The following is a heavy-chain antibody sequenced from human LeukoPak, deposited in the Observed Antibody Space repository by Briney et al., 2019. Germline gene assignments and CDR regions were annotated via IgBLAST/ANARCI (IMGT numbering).Heavy chain of an antibody. V-gene: IGHV4-4*07. CDR1: GGSISSYY. J-gene: IGHJ5*02. Sequence: SETLSLTCTVSGGSISSYYWSWIRQPAGKGLEWIGRIYTSGSTNYNPSLKSRVTMSVDTSKNQFSLKLSSVTAADTAVYYCARTRYCSSTSCYTGDWFDPWGQGTLVTVSS. D-gene: IGHD2-2*02. CDR2: IYTSGST. CDR3: ARTRYCSSTSCYTGDWFDP.